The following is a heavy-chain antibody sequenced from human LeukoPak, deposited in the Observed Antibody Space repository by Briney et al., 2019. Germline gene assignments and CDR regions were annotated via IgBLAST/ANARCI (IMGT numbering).Heavy chain of an antibody. CDR3: ARDYLSYYDSSGYSYYFDY. D-gene: IGHD3-22*01. CDR2: ISYDGSNK. CDR1: GFTFSSYA. Sequence: GGSLRLSCAASGFTFSSYAMHWVRQAPGKGLEWVAVISYDGSNKYYADSVKGRFTISRDNSKNTLYLQMNSLRAEDTAVYYCARDYLSYYDSSGYSYYFDYWGQGTLVTASS. V-gene: IGHV3-30*04. J-gene: IGHJ4*02.